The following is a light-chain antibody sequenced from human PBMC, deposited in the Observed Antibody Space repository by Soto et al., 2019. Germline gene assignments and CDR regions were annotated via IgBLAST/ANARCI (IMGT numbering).Light chain of an antibody. CDR2: AAS. Sequence: DIQMTQSPSSLSASVGDRVTITCRASQGISNYLAWYQQKPGKVPKLLIYAASTLQSGVPSRFSGSGSGTDFXLXXXXXXXXXXXTYYCQKYNXAPXTFGQGT. CDR3: QKYNXAPXT. V-gene: IGKV1-27*01. J-gene: IGKJ2*01. CDR1: QGISNY.